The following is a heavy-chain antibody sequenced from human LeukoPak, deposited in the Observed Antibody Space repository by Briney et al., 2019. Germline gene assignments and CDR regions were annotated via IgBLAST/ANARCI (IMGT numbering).Heavy chain of an antibody. CDR2: MNPIRGNT. CDR1: GYTFTSYD. V-gene: IGHV1-8*03. CDR3: AREFTMVRGHGRDYYYYYMDV. Sequence: GASVKLSCKASGYTFTSYDINWVRQATGQGLEWMGWMNPIRGNTGYAQKFQGRVTITRNTSISTAYMELSSLRSEDTAVYYCAREFTMVRGHGRDYYYYYMDVWGKGTTVTVSS. D-gene: IGHD3-10*01. J-gene: IGHJ6*03.